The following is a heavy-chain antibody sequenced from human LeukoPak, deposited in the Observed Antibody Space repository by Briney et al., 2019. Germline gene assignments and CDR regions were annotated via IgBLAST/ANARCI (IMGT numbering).Heavy chain of an antibody. CDR1: GGSISSGDYY. V-gene: IGHV4-30-4*01. CDR3: ARAEVAYGMDV. D-gene: IGHD1-14*01. J-gene: IGHJ6*04. CDR2: IYYSGST. Sequence: SETLSLTCTVSGGSISSGDYYWSWIRQPPGKGLEWIGYIYYSGSTYYNPSLKSRVTISVDTSKNQFSLKLSSVTAADTAVYYCARAEVAYGMDVWGKGTTVTVSS.